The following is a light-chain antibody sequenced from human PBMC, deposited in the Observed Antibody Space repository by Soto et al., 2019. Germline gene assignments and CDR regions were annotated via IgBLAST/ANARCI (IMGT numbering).Light chain of an antibody. Sequence: EIVLTQSPGTLSFSPGERATLSCTVSQYVSTSLAWYQHKPGQAPRLLIHDASDRAPGIPGRFSGSGSGTDFTLTITSLEPEDFAVYYCQQHSDWPPITFGQGTRLEIK. J-gene: IGKJ5*01. CDR3: QQHSDWPPIT. CDR1: QYVSTS. CDR2: DAS. V-gene: IGKV3-11*01.